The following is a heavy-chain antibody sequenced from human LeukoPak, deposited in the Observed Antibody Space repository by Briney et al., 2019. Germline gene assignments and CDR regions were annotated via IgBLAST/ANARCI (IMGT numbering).Heavy chain of an antibody. J-gene: IGHJ4*02. D-gene: IGHD3-10*01. CDR3: AKDLKVRGVRYFDY. CDR2: ISGSGGST. Sequence: PGGSLRLSCAASGFTFSRYAMSWVRQAPGKGLEWVSAISGSGGSTYYADSVKGRFTISRDNSKNTLYLQMNSLRAEDTAVYYCAKDLKVRGVRYFDYWGQGTLVTVSS. V-gene: IGHV3-23*01. CDR1: GFTFSRYA.